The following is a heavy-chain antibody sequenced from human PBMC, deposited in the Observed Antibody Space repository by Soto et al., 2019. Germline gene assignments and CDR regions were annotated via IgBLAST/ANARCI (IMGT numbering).Heavy chain of an antibody. CDR2: INPNSGGT. J-gene: IGHJ4*02. Sequence: QVQLVQSGAEVKKPGASVKVSCKASGYTFTGYYMHWVRQAPGQGLEWMGWINPNSGGTNYAQKFQXXVXMXKDTSISPAYMELSRLRSDDTAGYYCARGEQQLVDYWGQGTLVTVSS. V-gene: IGHV1-2*04. CDR1: GYTFTGYY. D-gene: IGHD6-13*01. CDR3: ARGEQQLVDY.